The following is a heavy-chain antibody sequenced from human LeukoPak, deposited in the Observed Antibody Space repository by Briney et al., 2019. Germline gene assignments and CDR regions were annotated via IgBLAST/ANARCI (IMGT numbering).Heavy chain of an antibody. V-gene: IGHV1-46*01. Sequence: ASVKVSCKASGYTFTSYYMHCVRQAPGQGLEWMGRINPSGGSTSYAQKFQGRVTMTRDTSTSTVYMELSSLRSEDTAVYYCARDLDSSGGGHYFDYWGQGTLVTVSS. J-gene: IGHJ4*02. CDR2: INPSGGST. CDR1: GYTFTSYY. D-gene: IGHD6-19*01. CDR3: ARDLDSSGGGHYFDY.